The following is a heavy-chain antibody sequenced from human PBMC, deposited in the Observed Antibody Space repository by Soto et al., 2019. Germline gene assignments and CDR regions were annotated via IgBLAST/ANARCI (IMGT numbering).Heavy chain of an antibody. CDR2: ISAYTGNT. J-gene: IGHJ5*02. Sequence: GASVKVSCKASGYTFTSYGISWVLQAPGGGREWMGWISAYTGNTKYAQKLQGRVTMTTETSTSKAYMELRSMRSDDTAVYYRARGVAVAGFDWFDPWGQGTLATVSS. CDR3: ARGVAVAGFDWFDP. D-gene: IGHD6-19*01. V-gene: IGHV1-18*04. CDR1: GYTFTSYG.